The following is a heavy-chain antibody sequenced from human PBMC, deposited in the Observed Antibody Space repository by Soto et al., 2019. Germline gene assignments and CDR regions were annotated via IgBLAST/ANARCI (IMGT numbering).Heavy chain of an antibody. D-gene: IGHD3-22*01. V-gene: IGHV3-7*03. CDR3: AKNPGYYYDSTGYHFDY. CDR2: IKEDGTAK. CDR1: GFTFSNSW. J-gene: IGHJ4*02. Sequence: GGSLRLSCAASGFTFSNSWMNWVRQAPGKGLEWVANIKEDGTAKYYLDSVKGRFTVPRDNVKNSLYLQMNSLRAEDTAVYYCAKNPGYYYDSTGYHFDYWGQGTLVTVSS.